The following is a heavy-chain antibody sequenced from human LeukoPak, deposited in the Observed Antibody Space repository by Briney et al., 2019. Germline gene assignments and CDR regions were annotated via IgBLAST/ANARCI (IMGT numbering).Heavy chain of an antibody. CDR3: ARNLGAVVTPGWAYDI. V-gene: IGHV4-34*01. D-gene: IGHD4-23*01. Sequence: SETLSLTCAVYGGSFSGYFWTWIRQPPGKGLEWIGEVNHSGNTNYNPSLETRVTMSLDTSRNQFSLKVYSVTAADTAVYYCARNLGAVVTPGWAYDIWGQGTMVTVSS. CDR2: VNHSGNT. CDR1: GGSFSGYF. J-gene: IGHJ3*02.